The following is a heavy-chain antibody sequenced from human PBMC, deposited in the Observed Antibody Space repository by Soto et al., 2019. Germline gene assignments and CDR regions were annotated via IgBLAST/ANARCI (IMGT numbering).Heavy chain of an antibody. J-gene: IGHJ4*02. Sequence: QVQLHESGPGLVKPSETLSLTCNVSGGSISPYYWSWIRQSPGERPEWLGFIFYTGSTTYNPSLKGRVTISLDTSKSQFSPTLTSATAADTAVYFCARQRDNGYDSYYFDFWGQGTLVTVSS. CDR1: GGSISPYY. V-gene: IGHV4-59*08. D-gene: IGHD5-12*01. CDR2: IFYTGST. CDR3: ARQRDNGYDSYYFDF.